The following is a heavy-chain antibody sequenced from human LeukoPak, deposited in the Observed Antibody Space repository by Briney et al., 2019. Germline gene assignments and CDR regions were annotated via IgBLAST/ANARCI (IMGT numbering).Heavy chain of an antibody. Sequence: GSLRLSCAASGFTFSSYSMNWIRQPPGKGLEWIGSIYYSGSTYYNPSLKSRVTISVDTSKNQFSLKLSSVTAADTAVYYCARSGLGVRGVITLWGQGTLVTVSS. CDR1: GFTFSSYS. CDR3: ARSGLGVRGVITL. CDR2: IYYSGST. V-gene: IGHV4-39*01. J-gene: IGHJ4*02. D-gene: IGHD3-10*01.